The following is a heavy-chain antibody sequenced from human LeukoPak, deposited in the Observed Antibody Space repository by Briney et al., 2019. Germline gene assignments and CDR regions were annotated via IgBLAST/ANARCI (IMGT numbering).Heavy chain of an antibody. CDR2: IIPIFGTA. D-gene: IGHD1-1*01. CDR1: GGTFSSYA. CDR3: ARGPPGTTWWFDP. Sequence: ASVKVSCKASGGTFSSYAISWVRQAPGQGLEWMGGIIPIFGTANYAQKFQGRVTITADKSTSTAYMELSSLRSEATAVYYCARGPPGTTWWFDPWGQGTLVTVSS. J-gene: IGHJ5*02. V-gene: IGHV1-69*06.